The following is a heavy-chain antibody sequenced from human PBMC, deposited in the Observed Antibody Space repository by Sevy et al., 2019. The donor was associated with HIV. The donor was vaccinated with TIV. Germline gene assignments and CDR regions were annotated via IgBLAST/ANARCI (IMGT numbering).Heavy chain of an antibody. CDR3: AKRPNYYGSGSAFDY. J-gene: IGHJ4*02. CDR2: ISGSGGGT. CDR1: GFTFSSYA. D-gene: IGHD3-10*01. V-gene: IGHV3-23*01. Sequence: GESLKISCAASGFTFSSYAMSWVRQAPGKGLEWVSAISGSGGGTYYADSVKGRFTISRDNSKNTLYLQMNSLRAEDTAVYYCAKRPNYYGSGSAFDYWGQGTLVTVSS.